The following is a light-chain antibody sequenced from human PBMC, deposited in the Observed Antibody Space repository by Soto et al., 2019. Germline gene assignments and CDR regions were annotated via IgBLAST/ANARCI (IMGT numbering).Light chain of an antibody. Sequence: EIVMTQSPATLSVSPGERATLSCRASQGIKDYLAWFQQKPGQAPRLLIYGASTRATAIPARFSGSGSGTEFTLSISRLQSEDFAVYYCQQYNNWPPTFGQGTKGDIK. J-gene: IGKJ1*01. CDR1: QGIKDY. CDR3: QQYNNWPPT. V-gene: IGKV3-15*01. CDR2: GAS.